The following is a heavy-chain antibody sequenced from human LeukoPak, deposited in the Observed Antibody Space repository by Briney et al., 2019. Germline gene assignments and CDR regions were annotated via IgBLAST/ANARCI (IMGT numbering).Heavy chain of an antibody. CDR3: VGGLWGYYGSGTIYYYGMDV. J-gene: IGHJ6*02. Sequence: PSETLSLTCTVSGGSISSHYWTWIRQPPGKGLEWIGYIYNSGSTNYNPSLKSRVTISVDTSKNQFSLKLSSVTAADTAVYYCVGGLWGYYGSGTIYYYGMDVWGQGTTVTVSS. D-gene: IGHD3-10*01. CDR1: GGSISSHY. CDR2: IYNSGST. V-gene: IGHV4-59*11.